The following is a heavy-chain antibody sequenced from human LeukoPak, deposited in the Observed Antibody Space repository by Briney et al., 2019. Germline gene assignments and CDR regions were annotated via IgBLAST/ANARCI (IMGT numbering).Heavy chain of an antibody. CDR3: ARHYGP. Sequence: GSLRLSCAASGFTFSSYNMNWVRQPPGKGLEWIGSIYYSGSTYYNPSLKSRVTISVDTSKNQFSLKLNSVTATDTAVYYCARHYGPWGQGTLVTVSS. J-gene: IGHJ4*02. CDR2: IYYSGST. V-gene: IGHV4-39*01. D-gene: IGHD3-10*01. CDR1: GFTFSSYN.